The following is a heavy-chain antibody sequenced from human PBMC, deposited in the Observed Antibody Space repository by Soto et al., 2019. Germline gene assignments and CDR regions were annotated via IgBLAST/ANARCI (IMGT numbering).Heavy chain of an antibody. J-gene: IGHJ5*02. Sequence: SQTLSLTCTVSGGSISSYYWSWIRQPPGKGLEWIGYIYYSGSTNYNPSLKSRVTISVDTSKNQFSLKLSSVTAADTALYSCARVNENWFDPWGQGTLVTVSS. CDR2: IYYSGST. D-gene: IGHD1-1*01. CDR1: GGSISSYY. CDR3: ARVNENWFDP. V-gene: IGHV4-59*01.